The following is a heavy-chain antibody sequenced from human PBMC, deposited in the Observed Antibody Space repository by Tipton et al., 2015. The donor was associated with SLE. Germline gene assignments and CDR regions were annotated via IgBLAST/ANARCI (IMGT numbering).Heavy chain of an antibody. CDR2: IYHSGST. V-gene: IGHV4-38-2*01. CDR3: ARGPRVVALGY. J-gene: IGHJ4*02. D-gene: IGHD2-15*01. CDR1: GYSISSGYY. Sequence: TLSLTCAVSGYSISSGYYWGWIRQPPGKGLEWIGSIYHSGSTNYNPSLKSRVTISVDTSKNQFSLKLSSVTAADTAVYYCARGPRVVALGYWGQGTLVTVSS.